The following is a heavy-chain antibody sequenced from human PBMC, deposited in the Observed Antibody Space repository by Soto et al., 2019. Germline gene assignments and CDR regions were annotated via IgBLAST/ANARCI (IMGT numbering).Heavy chain of an antibody. CDR1: GGSISSSSYY. J-gene: IGHJ4*02. Sequence: QLQLQESGPGLVKPSETLSLTCTVSGGSISSSSYYWGWIRQPPGKGLEWIGSIYYSGSTYYNPSLKSRVTISVDTSKNQFSLKLSSVTAADTAVYYCARQRQGHDYGDYGVTDWGQGTLVTVSS. CDR3: ARQRQGHDYGDYGVTD. V-gene: IGHV4-39*01. D-gene: IGHD4-17*01. CDR2: IYYSGST.